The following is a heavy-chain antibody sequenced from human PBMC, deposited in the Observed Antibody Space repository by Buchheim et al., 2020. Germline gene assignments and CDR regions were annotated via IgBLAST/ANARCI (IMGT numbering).Heavy chain of an antibody. V-gene: IGHV4-59*01. J-gene: IGHJ6*02. Sequence: QVQLQESGPGLVKPSETLSLTCTVSGGFIENYYWSWIRQPPGKGLEWIAYISDTGSTSYNPSLKSRISIFINTSKNQFSLALTSVTAADTAVYYCARVSYYYYYGMDVWGQGTT. CDR1: GGFIENYY. CDR3: ARVSYYYYYGMDV. CDR2: ISDTGST.